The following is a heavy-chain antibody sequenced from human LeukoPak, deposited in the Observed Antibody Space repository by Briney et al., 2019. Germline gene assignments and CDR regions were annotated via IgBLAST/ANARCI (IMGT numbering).Heavy chain of an antibody. CDR3: ARVGKVGATGALDI. V-gene: IGHV3-11*04. Sequence: GGSLRLSCAASGFTFSSYAMSWIRQAPGKGLQWLSYISDGGTTIFDADSVKGRFTISRDNAKKSLYLQLNSLRAEDTAVYYCARVGKVGATGALDIWGQGTLVTVSS. CDR1: GFTFSSYA. D-gene: IGHD1-26*01. CDR2: ISDGGTTI. J-gene: IGHJ3*02.